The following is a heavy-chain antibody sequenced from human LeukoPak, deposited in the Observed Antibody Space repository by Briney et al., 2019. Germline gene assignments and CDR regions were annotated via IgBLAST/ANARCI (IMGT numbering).Heavy chain of an antibody. V-gene: IGHV4-59*12. D-gene: IGHD3-10*01. CDR3: ARGHYYADY. Sequence: PSETLSLTCTVSGGSISTYYWSWIRQPPGKTLEWIGYIYYSGSTNYNPSLKSRVTISVDTSKNQFSLKLSSVSAADTAVYYCARGHYYADYWGQGTLVTVSS. CDR1: GGSISTYY. J-gene: IGHJ4*02. CDR2: IYYSGST.